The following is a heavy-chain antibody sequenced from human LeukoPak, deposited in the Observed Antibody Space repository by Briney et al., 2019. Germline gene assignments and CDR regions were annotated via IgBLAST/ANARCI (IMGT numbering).Heavy chain of an antibody. Sequence: GGTLGNSYAATGVTCDGVGMSWVRIVPRKRLEWVSGINWNGGSTGYADSVKGRFTISRDNAKNSLYLQMNSLRAEDTALYYCARDSSSWYVSEHWGQGTLVTVSS. J-gene: IGHJ1*01. D-gene: IGHD6-13*01. V-gene: IGHV3-20*03. CDR2: INWNGGST. CDR3: ARDSSSWYVSEH. CDR1: GVTCDGVG.